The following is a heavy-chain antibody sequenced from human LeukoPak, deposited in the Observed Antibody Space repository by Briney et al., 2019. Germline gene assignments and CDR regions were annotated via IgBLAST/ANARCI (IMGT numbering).Heavy chain of an antibody. CDR2: IYYSGST. CDR3: ASRNYYDSSGYIDY. D-gene: IGHD3-22*01. J-gene: IGHJ4*02. CDR1: GGSISSYY. V-gene: IGHV4-59*01. Sequence: SETLSLTCTVSGGSISSYYWIWIRQPPGKGLEWIGYIYYSGSTNYNPSLKSRVTISLDTSKNQFSLRLSSVTAADTALYYCASRNYYDSSGYIDYWGQGTLVTVSS.